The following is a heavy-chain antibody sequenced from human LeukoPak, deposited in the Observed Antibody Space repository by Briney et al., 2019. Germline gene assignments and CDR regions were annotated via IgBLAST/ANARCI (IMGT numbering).Heavy chain of an antibody. V-gene: IGHV4-34*01. CDR3: AKSNGYGLVDI. CDR2: INHSGRS. J-gene: IGHJ3*02. Sequence: SETLSLTCAVYGGSFSGYFCIWIRQPPGKGLEWIGEINHSGRSNYNPSLKRRVTISLDTSRNQFSLKLNSVTAADTAVYYCAKSNGYGLVDIWGQGTMVTVSS. CDR1: GGSFSGYF. D-gene: IGHD3-10*01.